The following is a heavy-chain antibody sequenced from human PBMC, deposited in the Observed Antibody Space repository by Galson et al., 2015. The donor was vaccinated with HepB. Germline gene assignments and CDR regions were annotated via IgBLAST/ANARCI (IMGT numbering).Heavy chain of an antibody. Sequence: SLRLSCAASGFTVSSNYMSWVRQAPGKGLEWVSVIYIGGTTNYADSVKGRFTISRDNSKNTLYLQMNNLRAEDTAVYCCARDLRTQQLVDYWGQGTLVTVSS. J-gene: IGHJ4*02. CDR2: IYIGGTT. D-gene: IGHD6-13*01. CDR3: ARDLRTQQLVDY. CDR1: GFTVSSNY. V-gene: IGHV3-53*01.